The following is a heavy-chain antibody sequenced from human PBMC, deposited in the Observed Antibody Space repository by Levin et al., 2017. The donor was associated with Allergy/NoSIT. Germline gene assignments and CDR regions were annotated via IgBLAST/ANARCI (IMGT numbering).Heavy chain of an antibody. CDR3: ASRTYRD. CDR2: IYYSGST. V-gene: IGHV4-39*01. D-gene: IGHD3-16*02. J-gene: IGHJ4*02. Sequence: ASETLSLTCTVSGGSISGSSYYWGWIRQPPGKGLEWIVSIYYSGSTYYSPSLKSRITVSVDTSKNQFSLKVRSVTAADTAVYYCASRTYRDWGQGILVTVSS. CDR1: GGSISGSSYY.